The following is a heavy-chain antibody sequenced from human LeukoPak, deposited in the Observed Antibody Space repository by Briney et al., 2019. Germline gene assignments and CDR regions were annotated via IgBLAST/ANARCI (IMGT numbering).Heavy chain of an antibody. CDR1: GFTVSTNY. CDR3: ARDKRYCSSGRCWGVQFGP. V-gene: IGHV3-66*01. Sequence: GGSLTLSCAASGFTVSTNYMSWVRQAPGKGPEWLSIIYRSGDTYYADSVKGRFTISRHNSKNTLYLQMNRLRAEDTAMYYCARDKRYCSSGRCWGVQFGPWGQGTLVTVSS. D-gene: IGHD2-15*01. J-gene: IGHJ5*02. CDR2: IYRSGDT.